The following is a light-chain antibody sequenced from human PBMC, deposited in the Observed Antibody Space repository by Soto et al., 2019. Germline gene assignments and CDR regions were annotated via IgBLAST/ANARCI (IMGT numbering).Light chain of an antibody. Sequence: EIVLTQSPATLYVSPGERATPSCRASQSLSSNVAWYQQRPGQAPRLLIYATSSRASDVPARFSGGGSGTEFTLTIASLQSEHFEIYYCQQYNQWPSMLSFGGATKVDI. CDR2: ATS. J-gene: IGKJ4*01. V-gene: IGKV3-15*01. CDR3: QQYNQWPSMLS. CDR1: QSLSSN.